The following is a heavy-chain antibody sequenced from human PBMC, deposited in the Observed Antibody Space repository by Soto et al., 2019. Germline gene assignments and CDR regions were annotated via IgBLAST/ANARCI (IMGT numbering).Heavy chain of an antibody. V-gene: IGHV4-30-4*01. D-gene: IGHD3-16*02. CDR2: ISDSGST. CDR3: ARAPSFFDS. Sequence: QVQLQESGPGLVKPSQTLSLTCTVSGGSISGGGYYWSWIHQPPGKGLEWLGYISDSGSTYYNPSLESRIAMSLDTSKNQFSLKLTSVTAADTAVYYCARAPSFFDSWGQGTLVTVSS. CDR1: GGSISGGGYY. J-gene: IGHJ4*02.